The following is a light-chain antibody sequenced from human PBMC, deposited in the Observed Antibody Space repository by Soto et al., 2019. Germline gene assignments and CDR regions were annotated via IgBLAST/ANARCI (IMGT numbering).Light chain of an antibody. V-gene: IGKV3-20*01. CDR2: GAS. CDR3: QQYGSSPYT. Sequence: EIVLTQSPGTLSLSPGERATLSCRASQSVAVNYLAWYQQKPGQAPRLLIYGASSRATDIPDRFSGSGSGTDFTLTISRLEPEDSGVYYCQQYGSSPYTFGQGTKLEIK. J-gene: IGKJ2*01. CDR1: QSVAVNY.